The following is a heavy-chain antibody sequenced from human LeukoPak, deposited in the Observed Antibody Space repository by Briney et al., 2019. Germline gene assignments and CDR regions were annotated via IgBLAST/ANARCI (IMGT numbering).Heavy chain of an antibody. J-gene: IGHJ3*02. Sequence: SVKVSCKASGFTFTSSAMQWVRQARGQRLEWIGWIVVGSGNTNYARKLQERVTITRDMSTSTAYMELSSLRSEDTAVYYCAADPLRDDAFDIWGQGTMVTVSS. CDR1: GFTFTSSA. CDR3: AADPLRDDAFDI. CDR2: IVVGSGNT. D-gene: IGHD5-12*01. V-gene: IGHV1-58*02.